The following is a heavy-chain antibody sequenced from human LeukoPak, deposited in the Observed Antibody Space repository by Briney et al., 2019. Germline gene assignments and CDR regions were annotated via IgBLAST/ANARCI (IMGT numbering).Heavy chain of an antibody. V-gene: IGHV3-23*01. CDR3: AKSVGIIRRGAFDI. Sequence: GGSLRLSCAVSGFTFSTYAMSWVRQAPGKGLECVLGISGSGANTNYGDSAKGRFTISRDNSKNTLYVQMNSLRAEDTAVYYCAKSVGIIRRGAFDIWGQGTMVTVSS. D-gene: IGHD3-10*01. J-gene: IGHJ3*02. CDR2: ISGSGANT. CDR1: GFTFSTYA.